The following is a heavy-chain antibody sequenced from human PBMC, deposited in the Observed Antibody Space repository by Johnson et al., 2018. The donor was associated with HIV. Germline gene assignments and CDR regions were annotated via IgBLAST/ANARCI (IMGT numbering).Heavy chain of an antibody. J-gene: IGHJ3*02. CDR1: GFTFDDYG. Sequence: VQLVESGGGVVRPGGSLRLSCAASGFTFDDYGMSWVRQAPGKGLEWVSVIYSGGSTYYADSVKGRFIISRDNSKNTLYLKMNSLRAEDTALYYCARDGGVKGKGAFDIWGQGTMVTVSS. D-gene: IGHD3-16*01. CDR3: ARDGGVKGKGAFDI. V-gene: IGHV3-66*02. CDR2: IYSGGST.